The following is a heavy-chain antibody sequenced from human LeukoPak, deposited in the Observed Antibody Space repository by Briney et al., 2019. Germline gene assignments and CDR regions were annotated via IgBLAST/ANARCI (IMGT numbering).Heavy chain of an antibody. V-gene: IGHV1-69*13. Sequence: SVKVSCKASGGTFSSYAISWVRQAPGQGLEWMGGIIPMFGTANYARKFQGRVTITADESTSTAYMELSSLRSEDTAVYYCARSYSREQYHYYYYMDVWGKGATVTVSS. J-gene: IGHJ6*03. D-gene: IGHD6-13*01. CDR1: GGTFSSYA. CDR2: IIPMFGTA. CDR3: ARSYSREQYHYYYYMDV.